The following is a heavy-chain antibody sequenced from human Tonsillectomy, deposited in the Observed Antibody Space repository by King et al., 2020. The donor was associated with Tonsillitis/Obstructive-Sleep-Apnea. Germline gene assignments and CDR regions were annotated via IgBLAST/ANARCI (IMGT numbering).Heavy chain of an antibody. CDR3: ARHGADSPTNWGGKSWYFDL. Sequence: QLVQSGAEVKKPGASLKISCKGSGYSFTSYWIGWVRQMPGKGLEWMGIIYPGDSDTRYSPSFQGQVTISADKSISTAYLQWSSLKASDTAMYYCARHGADSPTNWGGKSWYFDLWGRGTLVTVSS. J-gene: IGHJ2*01. CDR1: GYSFTSYW. CDR2: IYPGDSDT. D-gene: IGHD7-27*01. V-gene: IGHV5-51*01.